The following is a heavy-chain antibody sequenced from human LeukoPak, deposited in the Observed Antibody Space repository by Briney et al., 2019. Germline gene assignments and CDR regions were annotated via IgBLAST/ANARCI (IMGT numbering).Heavy chain of an antibody. D-gene: IGHD2-2*01. J-gene: IGHJ5*02. CDR2: INPNSGGT. CDR3: ARVPSGYCSSTSCSSWFDP. CDR1: GYTFTGYY. V-gene: IGHV1-2*02. Sequence: DSVKVSCKASGYTFTGYYMHWVRQAPGQGLEWMGWINPNSGGTNYAQKFQGRVTMTRDTSISTAYMELSRLRSDDTAVYYYARVPSGYCSSTSCSSWFDPWGQGTLVTVSS.